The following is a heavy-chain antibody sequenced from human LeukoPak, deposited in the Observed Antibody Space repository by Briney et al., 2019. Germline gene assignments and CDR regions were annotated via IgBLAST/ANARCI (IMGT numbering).Heavy chain of an antibody. Sequence: PSETLSLTCAVYGGSFSGYHWSWIRQPPGKGLEWIGEINHSGSTNYNPSLKSRVTISVDTSKNQFSLKLSSVTAADTAVYYCARGARRWLQSYWFDPWGQGTLVTVSS. CDR1: GGSFSGYH. CDR3: ARGARRWLQSYWFDP. V-gene: IGHV4-34*01. CDR2: INHSGST. D-gene: IGHD5-24*01. J-gene: IGHJ5*02.